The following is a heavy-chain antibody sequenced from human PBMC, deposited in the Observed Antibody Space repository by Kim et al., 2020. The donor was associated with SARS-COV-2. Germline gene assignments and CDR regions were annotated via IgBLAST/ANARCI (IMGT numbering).Heavy chain of an antibody. CDR2: INPSGGST. V-gene: IGHV1-46*01. Sequence: ASVKVSCKASGYTFTSYYMHWVRQAPGQGLEWMGIINPSGGSTSYAQKFQGRVTMTRDTSTSTVYMELSSLRSEDTAVYYCARGSPVYYDILPGYDRDFWGQGTLDTVSS. CDR3: ARGSPVYYDILPGYDRDF. D-gene: IGHD3-9*01. J-gene: IGHJ4*02. CDR1: GYTFTSYY.